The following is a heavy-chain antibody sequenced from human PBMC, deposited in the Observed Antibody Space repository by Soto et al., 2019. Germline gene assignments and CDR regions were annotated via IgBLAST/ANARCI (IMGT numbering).Heavy chain of an antibody. V-gene: IGHV4-59*01. Sequence: PSETLSLTCTVSGGPISSYYWSWIRQPPGKGLEWIGYIYYSGSTNYNPSLKSRVTISVDTSKNQFSLKLSSVTAADTAVYYCARGWYSSSWLDYWGQGTLVTVSS. D-gene: IGHD6-13*01. CDR1: GGPISSYY. CDR2: IYYSGST. CDR3: ARGWYSSSWLDY. J-gene: IGHJ4*02.